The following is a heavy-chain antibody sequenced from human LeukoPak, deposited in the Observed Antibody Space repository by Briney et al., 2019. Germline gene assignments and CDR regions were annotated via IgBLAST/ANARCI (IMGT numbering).Heavy chain of an antibody. CDR3: ARDAPTNYYGSGSYAYY. V-gene: IGHV1-69*04. J-gene: IGHJ4*02. CDR2: IIPILGIA. Sequence: SVKVSCKASGGTFSSYAISWVRQAPGQGLEWMGRIIPILGIANYAQKFQGRVTITADKSTSTAYMELSSLRSEDTAVYYCARDAPTNYYGSGSYAYYWGQGTLVTVSS. D-gene: IGHD3-10*01. CDR1: GGTFSSYA.